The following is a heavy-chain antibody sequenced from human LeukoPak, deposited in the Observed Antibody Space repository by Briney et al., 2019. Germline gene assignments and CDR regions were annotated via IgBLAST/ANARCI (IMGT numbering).Heavy chain of an antibody. CDR3: ARPGGSSSNPFDP. CDR2: IYYSGST. CDR1: GGSISSGGYY. Sequence: SETLSLTCTVSGGSISSGGYYWSWIRQHPGKGLEWIGYIYYSGSTYYNPSLKSRVTISVDTSKNQFSLKLSSVTAADTAVYYCARPGGSSSNPFDPWGQGTLVTVSS. V-gene: IGHV4-31*03. J-gene: IGHJ5*02. D-gene: IGHD6-13*01.